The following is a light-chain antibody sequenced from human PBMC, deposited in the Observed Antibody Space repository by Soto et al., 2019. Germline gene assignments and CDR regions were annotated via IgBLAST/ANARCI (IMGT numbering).Light chain of an antibody. Sequence: QSALTQPPSASGSPGQSVTISCSGTSSDVGGYNYVSWYQQHPGKAPKLMIYEVNKRPSGVPDRFSGSKSGNTASLTVSGLQGEDEADYYCSSYAGNNNVVFGGGTKLTVL. CDR1: SSDVGGYNY. CDR3: SSYAGNNNVV. V-gene: IGLV2-8*01. J-gene: IGLJ2*01. CDR2: EVN.